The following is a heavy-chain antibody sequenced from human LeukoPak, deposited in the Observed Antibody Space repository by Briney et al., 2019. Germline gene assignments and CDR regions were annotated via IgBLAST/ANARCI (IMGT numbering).Heavy chain of an antibody. CDR3: ARDLVYYYDSSGPTMDV. CDR2: ISAYNGNT. Sequence: GASVKVSCKASGYTFTSYGISWVRQAPGQGLEWMGWISAYNGNTNYAQKLQGRVTMTTDTSTSTAYVELRSLRSDDTAVYYCARDLVYYYDSSGPTMDVWGKGTTVTISS. D-gene: IGHD3-22*01. J-gene: IGHJ6*03. CDR1: GYTFTSYG. V-gene: IGHV1-18*01.